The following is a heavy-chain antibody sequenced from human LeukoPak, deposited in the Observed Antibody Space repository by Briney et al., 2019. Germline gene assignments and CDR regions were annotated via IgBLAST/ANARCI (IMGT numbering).Heavy chain of an antibody. CDR1: GYTFTSYG. CDR2: ISAYNGNT. CDR3: ARGPPYGDSDNWFDP. V-gene: IGHV1-18*01. J-gene: IGHJ5*02. D-gene: IGHD4-17*01. Sequence: ASVKVSCKASGYTFTSYGISWVRQAPGQGLEWMGWISAYNGNTNYAQKLQGRVTMTTDTSTSTAYMELRSLRSEDTAVYYCARGPPYGDSDNWFDPWGQGTLVTVSS.